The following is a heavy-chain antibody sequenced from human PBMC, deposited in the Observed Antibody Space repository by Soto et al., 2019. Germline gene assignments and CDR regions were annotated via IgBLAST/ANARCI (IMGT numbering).Heavy chain of an antibody. J-gene: IGHJ4*02. Sequence: GGSLRLSCAASGFTFDDYAMHWVRQAPGKGLEWVSGISWNSGSIGYADSVKGRFTISRDNAKNSLYLQMNSLRAEDTALYYYLGVSTGYDFDYWGQGTLVTVSS. V-gene: IGHV3-9*01. CDR2: ISWNSGSI. CDR1: GFTFDDYA. CDR3: LGVSTGYDFDY. D-gene: IGHD3-16*01.